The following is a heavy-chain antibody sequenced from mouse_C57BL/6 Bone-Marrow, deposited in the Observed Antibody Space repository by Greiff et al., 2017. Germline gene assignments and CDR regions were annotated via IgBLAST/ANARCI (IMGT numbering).Heavy chain of an antibody. D-gene: IGHD2-4*01. CDR3: ARGFYYDYDAGFAY. V-gene: IGHV1-81*01. Sequence: QVQLQQSGAELARPGASVKLSCKASGYTFTSYGISWVKQRTGQGLEWIGEIYPRSGNTYYNEKFKGKATLTADKSSSTAYMERRSLTSEDSAVYFGARGFYYDYDAGFAYWGQGTLVTVSA. CDR1: GYTFTSYG. CDR2: IYPRSGNT. J-gene: IGHJ3*01.